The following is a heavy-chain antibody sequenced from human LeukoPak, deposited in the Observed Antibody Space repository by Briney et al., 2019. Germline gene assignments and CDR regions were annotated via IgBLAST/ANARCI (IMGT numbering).Heavy chain of an antibody. CDR2: VGVSGGNT. V-gene: IGHV3-23*01. J-gene: IGHJ4*02. Sequence: GGSLRLSCAASGFTFSTHAMSWVRQAPGKGLEWVSAVGVSGGNTYYADSVNGRFTISRDNSNNTLYLQMNSLRAEHTALYYCARRNFFDYWGQGSLVTVSS. CDR3: ARRNFFDY. CDR1: GFTFSTHA.